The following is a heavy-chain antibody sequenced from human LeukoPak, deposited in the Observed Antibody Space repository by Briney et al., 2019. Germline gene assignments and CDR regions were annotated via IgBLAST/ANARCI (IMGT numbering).Heavy chain of an antibody. V-gene: IGHV3-15*07. D-gene: IGHD1-20*01. Sequence: GGSLRLSCAASGFTFTNAWMNWVRQAPGKGLEWVGRIKSKADGETIDYAAPVKGRFTFSRDDSKNMLYLQMNSLKSEDTATYYCSTLTSRGLSDSWGQGTLVTVSS. J-gene: IGHJ4*02. CDR3: STLTSRGLSDS. CDR1: GFTFTNAW. CDR2: IKSKADGETI.